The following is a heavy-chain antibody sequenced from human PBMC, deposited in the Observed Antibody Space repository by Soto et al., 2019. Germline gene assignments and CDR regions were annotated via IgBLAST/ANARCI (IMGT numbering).Heavy chain of an antibody. D-gene: IGHD3-22*01. Sequence: SETLSLTCTVSGGSMSNYYWSWIRQPPGKGLEWIGNVYYSGSTNYNPSLESRVTISVDTSKNQFSLKPSSVTAADTAVYYCARQTDSYYTFDAFDIWGKGTMVPVSS. CDR2: VYYSGST. V-gene: IGHV4-59*08. J-gene: IGHJ3*02. CDR3: ARQTDSYYTFDAFDI. CDR1: GGSMSNYY.